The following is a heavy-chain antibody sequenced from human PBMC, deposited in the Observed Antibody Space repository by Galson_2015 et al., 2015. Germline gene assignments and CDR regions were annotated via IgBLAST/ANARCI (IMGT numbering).Heavy chain of an antibody. CDR3: ARGGYCSGGSCYFSSPYDYYMDV. V-gene: IGHV7-4-1*02. Sequence: SVKVSCKASGYTFTRYGMNWVRQAPGQGLEWMGWINTNTGNPTYAQGFTGRFVFSLDTSASTAYLEISSLKVEDTAVYYCARGGYCSGGSCYFSSPYDYYMDVWGKGTTVTVSS. CDR1: GYTFTRYG. J-gene: IGHJ6*03. D-gene: IGHD2-15*01. CDR2: INTNTGNP.